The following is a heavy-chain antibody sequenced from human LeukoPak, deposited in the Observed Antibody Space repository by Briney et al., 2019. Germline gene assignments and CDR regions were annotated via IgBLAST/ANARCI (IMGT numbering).Heavy chain of an antibody. CDR1: GYTFTGYY. V-gene: IGHV1-2*02. CDR2: INPNSGGT. D-gene: IGHD2-15*01. J-gene: IGHJ4*02. Sequence: GASVKVSCKASGYTFTGYYMHWVRQAPGQGLEWMGWINPNSGGTNYAQKFQGRVTMTRDTSISTAYMELSRLRSDDTAVYYCARDLCSGGSCYFLDYWGQGTLVTVSS. CDR3: ARDLCSGGSCYFLDY.